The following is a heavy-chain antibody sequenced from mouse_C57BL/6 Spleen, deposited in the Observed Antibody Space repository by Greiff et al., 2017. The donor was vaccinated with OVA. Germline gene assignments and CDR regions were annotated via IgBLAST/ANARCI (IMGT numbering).Heavy chain of an antibody. V-gene: IGHV1-85*01. J-gene: IGHJ4*01. D-gene: IGHD2-1*01. CDR2: IYPRDGST. Sequence: VQLQQSGPELVKPGASVKLSCKASGYTFTSYDINWVKQRPGQGLEWIGWIYPRDGSTKYNEKFKGKATLTVDTFSSTAYMELHSLTSEDSAVYFCARFYYGNYGDAMDYWGQGTSVTVSS. CDR1: GYTFTSYD. CDR3: ARFYYGNYGDAMDY.